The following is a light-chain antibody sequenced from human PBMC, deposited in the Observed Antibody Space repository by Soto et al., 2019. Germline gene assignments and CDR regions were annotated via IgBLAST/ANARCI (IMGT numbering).Light chain of an antibody. J-gene: IGKJ1*01. CDR1: QSISYY. CDR2: GAS. CDR3: QHHNSYSQT. Sequence: DIQLTQSPPTLSASVGDRVTITCRASQSISYYLAWYQQMPGKAPKLLIYGASSLQSGVPSRFSGSGSGTEFTLTISSLQPDDVATYFCQHHNSYSQTFGQGTKVEIK. V-gene: IGKV1-5*01.